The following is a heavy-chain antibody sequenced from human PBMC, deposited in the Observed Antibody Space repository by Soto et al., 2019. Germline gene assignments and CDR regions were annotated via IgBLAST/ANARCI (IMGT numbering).Heavy chain of an antibody. D-gene: IGHD4-17*01. V-gene: IGHV4-39*01. CDR2: ISHDGHA. CDR3: ARQVYGDSLGGNWFDP. J-gene: IGHJ5*02. Sequence: LSLTCSILGDSISDTRFYWGWVRQSPEKGLEWIGSISHDGHAYYNPSLKSRVTLFADTSRNQFSLTMKSVTVADTALYFCARQVYGDSLGGNWFDPWGQGALVTVSS. CDR1: GDSISDTRFY.